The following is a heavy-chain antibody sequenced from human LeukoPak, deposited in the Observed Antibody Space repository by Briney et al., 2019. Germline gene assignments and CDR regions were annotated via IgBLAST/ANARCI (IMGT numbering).Heavy chain of an antibody. CDR3: AKCDDSRPPYYMDV. CDR2: ISSSSSTI. J-gene: IGHJ6*03. CDR1: GFTFTDYY. V-gene: IGHV3-11*04. Sequence: PGGSLRLSCAASGFTFTDYYMSWIRQAPGKGLEWVSYISSSSSTIYYADSVKGRFTISRDNAKNSLYLQMNSLRAEDTAVYYCAKCDDSRPPYYMDVWGKGTTVTVSS. D-gene: IGHD3-3*01.